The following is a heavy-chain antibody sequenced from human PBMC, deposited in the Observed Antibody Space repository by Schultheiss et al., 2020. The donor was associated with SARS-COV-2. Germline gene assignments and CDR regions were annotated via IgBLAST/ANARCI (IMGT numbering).Heavy chain of an antibody. CDR1: RGSISGDN. V-gene: IGHV4-4*07. CDR3: ARSSRFDP. J-gene: IGHJ5*02. CDR2: YAGGTT. Sequence: SQTLSLTCTVSRGSISGDNWGWIRQPAGKGLEWIGLYAGGTTNYNPSLKSRVTISVDTSKNQFSLKLNSVTAADTAVYYCARSSRFDPWGQGTLVTVSS.